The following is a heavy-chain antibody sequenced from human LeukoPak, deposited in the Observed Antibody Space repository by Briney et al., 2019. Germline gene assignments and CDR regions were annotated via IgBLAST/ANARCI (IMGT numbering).Heavy chain of an antibody. CDR2: VSPDSGDT. Sequence: ASVKVSCKASGYTFTNNDINWVRQTTGQGIEWMGWVSPDSGDTGYAPNFRGRVTMTTDTSINTAYKALTSLTSEDTAIYYSTRGRPAGDGGQGTVVTVSS. CDR1: GYTFTNND. D-gene: IGHD2-21*02. V-gene: IGHV1-8*01. J-gene: IGHJ4*02. CDR3: TRGRPAGD.